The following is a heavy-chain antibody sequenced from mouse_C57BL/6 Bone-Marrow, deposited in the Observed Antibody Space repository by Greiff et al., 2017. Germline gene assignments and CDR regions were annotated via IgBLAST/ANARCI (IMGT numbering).Heavy chain of an antibody. Sequence: VQLQQSGAELVRPGASVKLSCTASGFNIKDDYMHWVKQRPEQGLEWIGWIYPENGDTEYASKFQGKATITADTSSNTAYLQLSSLTSEDTAVYYCATITTVVATDYWGQGTTLTVSS. CDR3: ATITTVVATDY. CDR2: IYPENGDT. V-gene: IGHV14-4*01. J-gene: IGHJ2*01. CDR1: GFNIKDDY. D-gene: IGHD1-1*01.